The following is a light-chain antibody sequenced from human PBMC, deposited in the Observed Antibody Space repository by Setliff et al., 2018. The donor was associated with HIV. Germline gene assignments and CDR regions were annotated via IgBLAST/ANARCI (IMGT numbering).Light chain of an antibody. V-gene: IGLV2-18*02. CDR3: ASRTAGSTPYV. Sequence: QSALTQPRSVSGSPGQSVTTACTGTSSDVGYYNRVPWYQQPPGTVPRLMIYEVSSRPSGVPDRFSGSKSGNTASLTISGLQAEDEADYYCASRTAGSTPYVFGTGTKVTVL. CDR2: EVS. CDR1: SSDVGYYNR. J-gene: IGLJ1*01.